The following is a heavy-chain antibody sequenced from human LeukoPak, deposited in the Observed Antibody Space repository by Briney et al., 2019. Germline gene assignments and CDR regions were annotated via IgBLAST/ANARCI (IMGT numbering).Heavy chain of an antibody. J-gene: IGHJ4*02. CDR2: VYHSGYT. V-gene: IGHV4-59*12. Sequence: PSETLSLTCTVSGGSISSYYWSWIRQPPGKGLEWIGYVYHSGYTYYSTSLKSRVTISVDRSRNQFSLKLRSVTAADTAVYFCARDRDSSTWFSYFDYWGQGTLVTVSS. CDR1: GGSISSYY. CDR3: ARDRDSSTWFSYFDY. D-gene: IGHD6-13*01.